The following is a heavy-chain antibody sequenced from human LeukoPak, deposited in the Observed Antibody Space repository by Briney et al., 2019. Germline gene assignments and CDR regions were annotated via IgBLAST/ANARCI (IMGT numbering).Heavy chain of an antibody. CDR3: VRDYYYGLDV. V-gene: IGHV3-74*01. J-gene: IGHJ6*02. CDR1: GFTFSRYW. CDR2: INSDGITT. Sequence: PGGSLRLSCAASGFTFSRYWMHWVRQAPGKGLVWVSRINSDGITTSYADSVKGRFTISRDNAKNTLHLQMNSLRADDTALYYCVRDYYYGLDVWGQGTTVTVSS.